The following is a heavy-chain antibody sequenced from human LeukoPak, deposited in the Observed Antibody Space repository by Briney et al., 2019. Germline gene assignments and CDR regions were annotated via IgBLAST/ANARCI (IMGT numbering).Heavy chain of an antibody. J-gene: IGHJ4*02. CDR1: GYTFTNSG. Sequence: ASVKVSCKASGYTFTNSGLSWVRQAPGQGLEWMGWISADNGNTNYAPKLQGRVTLTTDTSTSTAYMELKSLRSDDTAMYYCARDLADSSSSALTSYFDHWGQGTLVTVSS. CDR3: ARDLADSSSSALTSYFDH. D-gene: IGHD6-6*01. CDR2: ISADNGNT. V-gene: IGHV1-18*01.